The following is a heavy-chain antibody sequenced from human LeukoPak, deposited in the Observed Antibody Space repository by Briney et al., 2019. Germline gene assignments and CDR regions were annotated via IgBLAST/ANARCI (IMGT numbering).Heavy chain of an antibody. CDR1: GFTFSSYS. Sequence: PGGSLRLSCAASGFTFSSYSMNWVRQAPGKGLEWVSYISSSSSTIYYADSVKGRFTISRDNAKNSLYLQMNSLRAEDTAVYYCARAGGSVNDYNVIDNWGQGTLVTVSS. CDR2: ISSSSSTI. D-gene: IGHD5-24*01. J-gene: IGHJ4*02. CDR3: ARAGGSVNDYNVIDN. V-gene: IGHV3-48*01.